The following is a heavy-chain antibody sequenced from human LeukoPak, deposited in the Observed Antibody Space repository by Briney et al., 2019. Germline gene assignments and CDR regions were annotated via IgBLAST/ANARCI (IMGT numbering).Heavy chain of an antibody. V-gene: IGHV3-7*03. CDR3: ARGSRPTTSFQYYYYGMDV. J-gene: IGHJ6*02. Sequence: PGGSLRLSCAASGFTFSSYWMSWVRQAPGKGLEWVANIKQDGSEKYYVDSVKGRFTISRDNAKNSLYLQMNSLRAEDTAVYYCARGSRPTTSFQYYYYGMDVWGQGTTVTVSS. CDR1: GFTFSSYW. D-gene: IGHD4-11*01. CDR2: IKQDGSEK.